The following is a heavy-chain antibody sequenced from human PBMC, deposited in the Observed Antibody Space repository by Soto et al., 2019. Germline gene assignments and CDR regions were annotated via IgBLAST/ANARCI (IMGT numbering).Heavy chain of an antibody. CDR1: GGSVRAPDC. CDR3: ARVRQGCSANNCYFDP. J-gene: IGHJ5*01. V-gene: IGHV4-4*02. D-gene: IGHD1-1*01. CDR2: VHISGHS. Sequence: PSEPQCLPSTLSGGSVRAPDCWNWVRQSPDKGLEWIAEVHISGHSNYNPSLRSRVSVSIDSSKNQFYLNLNSVTAADTAIYYCARVRQGCSANNCYFDPWGQGTQVTVPS.